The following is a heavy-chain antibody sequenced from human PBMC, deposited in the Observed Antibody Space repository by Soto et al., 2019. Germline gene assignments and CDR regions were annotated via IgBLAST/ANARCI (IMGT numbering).Heavy chain of an antibody. Sequence: ASVKVSCKASGYTFTGYYMHWVRQAPGQGLEWMGWINPNSGGTNYAQKFQGRVTMTRDTSISTAYMELSRLRSDDTAVYYCARELVNYYDSSAVGPFFGYWGQGTLVTVSS. V-gene: IGHV1-2*02. CDR1: GYTFTGYY. CDR2: INPNSGGT. D-gene: IGHD3-22*01. J-gene: IGHJ4*02. CDR3: ARELVNYYDSSAVGPFFGY.